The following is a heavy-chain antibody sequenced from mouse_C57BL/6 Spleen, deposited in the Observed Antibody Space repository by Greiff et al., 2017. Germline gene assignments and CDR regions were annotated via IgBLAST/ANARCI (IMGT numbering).Heavy chain of an antibody. CDR3: AVYDEPLGYWYFDV. D-gene: IGHD6-1*01. Sequence: QVQLQQPGAELVKPGASVKLSCKASGYTFTSYWMHWVKQRPGRGLEWIGRIDPNRGGTKYNEKFKSKATLTVDKPSSTAYMQHSSLTSEDSAVYYMAVYDEPLGYWYFDVWGTGTTVTVSS. J-gene: IGHJ1*03. CDR1: GYTFTSYW. V-gene: IGHV1-72*01. CDR2: IDPNRGGT.